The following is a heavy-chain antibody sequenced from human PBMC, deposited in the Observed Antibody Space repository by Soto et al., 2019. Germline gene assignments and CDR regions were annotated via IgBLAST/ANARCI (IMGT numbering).Heavy chain of an antibody. CDR3: TTGYSSGWYYYYGMDV. D-gene: IGHD6-19*01. V-gene: IGHV3-15*01. J-gene: IGHJ6*02. Sequence: LRLSCAASGFTFSNAWMSWVRQAPGKGLEWVGRIKSKTDGGTTDYAAPVKGRFTISRDDSKNTLYLQMNSLKTEDTAVYYCTTGYSSGWYYYYGMDVWGQGTTVTVSS. CDR1: GFTFSNAW. CDR2: IKSKTDGGTT.